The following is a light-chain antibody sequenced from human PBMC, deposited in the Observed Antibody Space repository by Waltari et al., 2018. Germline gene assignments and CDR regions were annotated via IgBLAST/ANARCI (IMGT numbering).Light chain of an antibody. CDR3: LQYLSSPHT. CDR1: QSVSSS. V-gene: IGKV3-20*01. Sequence: EIVLTQSPDTLSLSPGERATLSCRASQSVSSSLAWYQQKPGQAPRRLFYGASNRATGIPDRFSGSGSGTDFTLTISRLEPEDFVVYYCLQYLSSPHTFGQGTKLEIK. J-gene: IGKJ2*01. CDR2: GAS.